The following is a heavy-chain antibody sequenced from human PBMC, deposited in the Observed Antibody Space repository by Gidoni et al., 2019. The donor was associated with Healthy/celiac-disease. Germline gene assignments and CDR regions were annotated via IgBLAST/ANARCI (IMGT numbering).Heavy chain of an antibody. CDR2: IYTSGST. D-gene: IGHD6-13*01. J-gene: IGHJ6*02. Sequence: QVQLQESGPGLVKPSETLSLTCTVSGGSISSYYWRWIRQPAGKGLEWIGRIYTSGSTNYNPSLKSRVTMSVDTSKNQFSLKLSSVTAADTAVYYCARDNGIAAAGPYYYYYYGMDVWGQGTTVTVSS. CDR1: GGSISSYY. V-gene: IGHV4-4*07. CDR3: ARDNGIAAAGPYYYYYYGMDV.